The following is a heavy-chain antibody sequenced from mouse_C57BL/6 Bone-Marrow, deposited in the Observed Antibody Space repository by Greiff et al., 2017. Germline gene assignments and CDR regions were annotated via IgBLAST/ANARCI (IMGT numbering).Heavy chain of an antibody. CDR1: GYSFTGYF. D-gene: IGHD1-1*01. CDR2: INPYNGDT. J-gene: IGHJ1*03. V-gene: IGHV1-20*01. Sequence: EVQLQQSGPELVKPGDSVKISCKASGYSFTGYFMNWVMQSHGKSLEWIGRINPYNGDTFYNQKFKGKATLTVDKSSSTAHMELRRLTSEDSAVYYGARSDYGSSPWYVDVWGTGTTVTVSS. CDR3: ARSDYGSSPWYVDV.